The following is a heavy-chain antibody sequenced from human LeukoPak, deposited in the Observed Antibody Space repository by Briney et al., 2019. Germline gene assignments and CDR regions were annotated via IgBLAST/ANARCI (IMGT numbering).Heavy chain of an antibody. Sequence: SETLSLTCAASGGSISGYYWSWIRQPPGKGLEWIAYIYYNGATNYNPSPKSRVTISVDTSKNKFPLMLTSVTAADTAASYCARRRCSRTNCYLSLDYWGQGTLVTVSS. CDR1: GGSISGYY. V-gene: IGHV4-59*08. D-gene: IGHD2-2*01. CDR3: ARRRCSRTNCYLSLDY. J-gene: IGHJ4*02. CDR2: IYYNGAT.